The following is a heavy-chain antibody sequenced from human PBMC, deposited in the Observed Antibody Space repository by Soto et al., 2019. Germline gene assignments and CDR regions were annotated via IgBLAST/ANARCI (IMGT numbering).Heavy chain of an antibody. CDR1: GGSISSSSSY. V-gene: IGHV4-39*01. CDR3: ARLEGLATISYYFDF. CDR2: IYYLGNT. J-gene: IGHJ4*02. Sequence: PSETLSLTCTVSGGSISSSSSYWGWIRQPPGKGLEWVGSIYYLGNTYYNPSLGGRVSISVDKSKSQFSLKLNSVTAADTAVYFCARLEGLATISYYFDFWGPGALVTVSS. D-gene: IGHD3-9*01.